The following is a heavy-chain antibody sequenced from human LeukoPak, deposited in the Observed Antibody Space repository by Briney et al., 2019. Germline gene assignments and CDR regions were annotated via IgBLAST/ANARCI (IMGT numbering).Heavy chain of an antibody. Sequence: GESLQISCKGSGYRFTSYWIGWVRQLPGKGLEWMGIIYPGDPDTRYSPSLQGQVTISADKSISTAYLQWSSLKASDTAMYYCARLRRGGAAAAYYYMDVWGKGTTVTVSS. J-gene: IGHJ6*03. CDR2: IYPGDPDT. D-gene: IGHD6-13*01. V-gene: IGHV5-51*01. CDR1: GYRFTSYW. CDR3: ARLRRGGAAAAYYYMDV.